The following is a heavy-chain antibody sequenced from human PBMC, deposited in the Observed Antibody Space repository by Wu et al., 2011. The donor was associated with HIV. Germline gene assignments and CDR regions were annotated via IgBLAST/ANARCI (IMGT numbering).Heavy chain of an antibody. CDR2: DIPVSETL. D-gene: IGHD6-19*01. Sequence: QVQLVQSGAEVKKPGSSVRVSCKASGGRINSHAISWVRQAPGQGLEWMGGDIPVSETLKYAQKFQGRLTSTTDESTNTAYMELSSLRFEDTAVYYCVRDLSGTFDLWG. CDR1: GGRINSHA. CDR3: VRDLSGTFDL. J-gene: IGHJ4*01. V-gene: IGHV1-69*05.